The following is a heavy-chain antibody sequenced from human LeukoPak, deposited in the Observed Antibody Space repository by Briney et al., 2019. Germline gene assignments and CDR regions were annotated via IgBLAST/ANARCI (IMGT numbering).Heavy chain of an antibody. CDR2: IYYSGST. Sequence: SETLSLTCTVSGGSISSYYWSWIRQPPGKGLEWIGYIYYSGSTYYNPSLKSRVTISVDTSKNQFSLKLSSVTAADTAVYYCARDGATGWGQGTLVTVSS. CDR1: GGSISSYY. CDR3: ARDGATG. J-gene: IGHJ4*02. D-gene: IGHD5-24*01. V-gene: IGHV4-30-4*08.